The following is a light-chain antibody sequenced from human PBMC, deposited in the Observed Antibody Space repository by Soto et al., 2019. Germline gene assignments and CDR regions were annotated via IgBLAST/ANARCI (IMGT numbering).Light chain of an antibody. J-gene: IGLJ1*01. CDR3: SSYAGSNNYV. CDR1: SSDVGGYNY. CDR2: EVS. Sequence: QSVLTQPPSASGSPGQSVTISCTGTSSDVGGYNYVSWYQQHPGKAPKLMIYEVSKRPSGVPDRFSGSKSGNTASPTVPGLQAEDEADYYCSSYAGSNNYVFGTGTKVTVL. V-gene: IGLV2-8*01.